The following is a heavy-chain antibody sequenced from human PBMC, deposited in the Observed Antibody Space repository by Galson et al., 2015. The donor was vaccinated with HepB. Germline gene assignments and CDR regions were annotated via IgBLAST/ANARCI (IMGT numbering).Heavy chain of an antibody. CDR1: GFTFSSYG. J-gene: IGHJ4*02. CDR2: ISFDGSNK. D-gene: IGHD3-10*01. CDR3: AKDNYGSGSYYGGPDY. Sequence: SLRLSCAASGFTFSSYGMHWVRQAPGKGLEWVAVISFDGSNKYYADSVKGRFTISRDNSKNTLYLQMNSLRTEDTAVYYCAKDNYGSGSYYGGPDYWGQGTLVTVSS. V-gene: IGHV3-30*18.